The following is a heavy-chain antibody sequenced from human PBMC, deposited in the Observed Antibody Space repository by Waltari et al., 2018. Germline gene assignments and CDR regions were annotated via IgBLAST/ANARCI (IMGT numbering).Heavy chain of an antibody. J-gene: IGHJ6*02. Sequence: QVQLQESGPGLVKPSETLSLTCAVSGYSISSGYYWGWIRHPPGKGLEWIGSIYHSGSTYYNPSLKSRVTISVDTSKNQFSLKLSSVTAADTAVYYCARLEARSGTYYYYGMDVWGQGTTVTVSS. CDR1: GYSISSGYY. D-gene: IGHD1-26*01. CDR2: IYHSGST. V-gene: IGHV4-38-2*01. CDR3: ARLEARSGTYYYYGMDV.